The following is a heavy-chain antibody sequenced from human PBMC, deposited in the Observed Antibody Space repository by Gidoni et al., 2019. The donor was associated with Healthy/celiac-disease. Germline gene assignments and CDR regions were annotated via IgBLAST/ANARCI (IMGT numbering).Heavy chain of an antibody. CDR2: IYPGDSYT. CDR1: GYSFTSYW. V-gene: IGHV5-51*01. Sequence: EVQLVQSGAEVTKPGESLKISCKGSGYSFTSYWIGWVRQMPGKGLEWMGIIYPGDSYTRDSPSFQGQVTISADKSISTDYLQWSSLKASDTAMYYCARQERLAAAGTGNWFDPWGQGTLVTVSS. CDR3: ARQERLAAAGTGNWFDP. D-gene: IGHD6-13*01. J-gene: IGHJ5*02.